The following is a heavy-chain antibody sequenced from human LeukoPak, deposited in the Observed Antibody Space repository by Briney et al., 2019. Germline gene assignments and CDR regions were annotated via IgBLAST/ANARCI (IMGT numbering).Heavy chain of an antibody. CDR2: IWDSGST. CDR1: GDSISSRTYY. V-gene: IGHV4-31*03. J-gene: IGHJ5*02. Sequence: SETLSLTCSVSGDSISSRTYYWTWIRQHPEKGLEWIGYIWDSGSTNYNPALKSRVTISVDTSRNQFSLKLTSVTAADTAIYYCARDVSSMFPNWFDPWGQGILVIVSS. D-gene: IGHD6-6*01. CDR3: ARDVSSMFPNWFDP.